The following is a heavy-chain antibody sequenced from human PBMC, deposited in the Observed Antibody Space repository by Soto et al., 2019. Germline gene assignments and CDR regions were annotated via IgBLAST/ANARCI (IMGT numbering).Heavy chain of an antibody. V-gene: IGHV3-33*01. CDR3: ARVLSYSSSWPSDY. CDR2: IWYDGSNK. CDR1: GFTFSSYG. Sequence: QVQLVESGGGVVQPGRSLRLSCAASGFTFSSYGMHWVRQAPGKGLEWVAVIWYDGSNKYYADSVKGRFTISRDNSKNTLYLQMTSLRSEDTAVDYCARVLSYSSSWPSDYWGQGTLVTVSS. D-gene: IGHD6-13*01. J-gene: IGHJ4*02.